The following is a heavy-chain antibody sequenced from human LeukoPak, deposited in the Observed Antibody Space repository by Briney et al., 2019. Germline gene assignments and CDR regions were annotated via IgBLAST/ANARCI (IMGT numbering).Heavy chain of an antibody. J-gene: IGHJ6*03. CDR3: VRGSLASGVVVYYYYYLDV. Sequence: GGSLRLSCAASGFNYSSYTMNWVRQAPGMGLEWLSYISASRDITYYADSVKGRFTISRDNAKNSLYLQMNSLRAEDTAVYYCVRGSLASGVVVYYYYYLDVWGKGTTVTVSS. V-gene: IGHV3-48*01. D-gene: IGHD3-3*01. CDR1: GFNYSSYT. CDR2: ISASRDIT.